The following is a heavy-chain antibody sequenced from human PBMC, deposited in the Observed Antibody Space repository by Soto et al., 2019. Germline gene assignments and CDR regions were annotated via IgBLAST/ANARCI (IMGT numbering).Heavy chain of an antibody. CDR1: GGSISSSSYY. CDR2: IYYSGST. Sequence: QLQLQESGPGLVKPSETLSLTCTVSGGSISSSSYYWGWIRQPPGKGLEWIGSIYYSGSTYYNPSLKSRVTISVDTSKNQFSLNLSSVTAADTAVYYCARRVDSSGWYDYWGQGTLVTVSS. D-gene: IGHD6-19*01. CDR3: ARRVDSSGWYDY. J-gene: IGHJ4*02. V-gene: IGHV4-39*01.